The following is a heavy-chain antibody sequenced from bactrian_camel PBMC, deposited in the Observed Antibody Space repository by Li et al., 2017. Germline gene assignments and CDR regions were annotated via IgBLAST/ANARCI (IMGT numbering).Heavy chain of an antibody. CDR3: VAEEFRCCSGGGYCYGIVVDYGY. V-gene: IGHV3S28*01. CDR2: IYAEGEST. CDR1: GYTYSSYC. D-gene: IGHD2*01. Sequence: QLVESGGGSVQAGGSLRLSCAASGYTYSSYCMGWFRQAPGKEREAVAAIYAEGESTYYADSVKGRFTISKDSAEGTLHLQMNDLRPDDTAMYYCVAEEFRCCSGGGYCYGIVVDYGYRTQGTQVTVS. J-gene: IGHJ4*01.